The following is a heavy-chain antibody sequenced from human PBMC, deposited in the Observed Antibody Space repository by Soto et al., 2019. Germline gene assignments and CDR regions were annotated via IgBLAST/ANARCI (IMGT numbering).Heavy chain of an antibody. V-gene: IGHV4-4*02. CDR2: IYRTGST. Sequence: PSDTLSLTCTVSGGSFTSNNWWTWVRQPPGQGLEWIGEIYRTGSTNYNPSLKSRVTISLDKSENQFSLKVTSLTAADTAVYYRASRVPGTSVDYWGQGTLVPV. D-gene: IGHD2-8*02. CDR3: ASRVPGTSVDY. CDR1: GGSFTSNNW. J-gene: IGHJ4*02.